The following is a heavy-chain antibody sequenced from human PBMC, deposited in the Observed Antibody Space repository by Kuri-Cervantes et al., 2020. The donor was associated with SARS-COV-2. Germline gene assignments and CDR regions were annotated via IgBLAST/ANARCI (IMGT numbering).Heavy chain of an antibody. Sequence: GGSLRLSCAASGFTFSSYSMNWVRQAPGKGLEWVSSISSSSRYIYYEDSAKGRFTISRDNANTSLYLQMNSLRAEDTATYYCAKDPWAVVVSGAFDTWGQGTMVTVSS. J-gene: IGHJ3*02. CDR1: GFTFSSYS. D-gene: IGHD3-22*01. V-gene: IGHV3-21*04. CDR3: AKDPWAVVVSGAFDT. CDR2: ISSSSRYI.